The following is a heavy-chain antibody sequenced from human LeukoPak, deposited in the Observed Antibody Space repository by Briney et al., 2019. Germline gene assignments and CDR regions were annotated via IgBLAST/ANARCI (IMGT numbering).Heavy chain of an antibody. V-gene: IGHV3-7*01. CDR3: ARDAGYGGNSDY. Sequence: GGSLRLSCAASGFTFNMYWMTWVRQAPGKGLESVAYINKDGSDKYYVDPVKGRFTVPRDNAKNSLYLQMNSLRAEDTAVYYCARDAGYGGNSDYWGQGTLVTVSS. CDR1: GFTFNMYW. CDR2: INKDGSDK. D-gene: IGHD4-23*01. J-gene: IGHJ4*02.